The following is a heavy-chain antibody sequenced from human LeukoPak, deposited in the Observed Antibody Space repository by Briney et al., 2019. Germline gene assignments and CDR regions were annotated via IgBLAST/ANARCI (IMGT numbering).Heavy chain of an antibody. CDR1: GYTFTSDD. CDR3: ATRAWGAAAGIPYY. CDR2: MNPNSGNT. Sequence: ASVKVSCKASGYTFTSDDINWVRQATGQGLEWMGWMNPNSGNTGYAQKFQGRVTMTRNTSISTAYMELSSLRSEDTAVYYCATRAWGAAAGIPYYWGQGTLVTVSS. J-gene: IGHJ4*02. V-gene: IGHV1-8*01. D-gene: IGHD6-13*01.